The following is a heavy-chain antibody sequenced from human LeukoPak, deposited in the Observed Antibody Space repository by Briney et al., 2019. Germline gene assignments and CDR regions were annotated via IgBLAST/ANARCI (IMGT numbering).Heavy chain of an antibody. V-gene: IGHV3-74*01. D-gene: IGHD2-2*01. CDR1: GFTFSIHW. CDR2: ISRDGDTI. Sequence: PGGSLRLSCAASGFTFSIHWMHWVRQAPGKGLVWVSHISRDGDTITYADPVKGRFTISRDNAKNTLYLQMNSLRAEDTAVYYCVRGLGAYQFDSWGQGTLVTVSS. J-gene: IGHJ4*02. CDR3: VRGLGAYQFDS.